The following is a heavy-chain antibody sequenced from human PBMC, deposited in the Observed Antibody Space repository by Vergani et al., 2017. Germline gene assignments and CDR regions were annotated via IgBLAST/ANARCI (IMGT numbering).Heavy chain of an antibody. Sequence: VQLQESGPGLVKPSGTLSLTCAVSGGSISSSNWWSWVRQPPGKGLEWVANIKQDGSEKYYVDSVKGRFTISRDNAKNSLYLQMNSLRAEDTAVYYCARDRNEAFDPWGQGTLVTVSA. CDR3: ARDRNEAFDP. J-gene: IGHJ5*02. CDR1: GGSISSSNW. CDR2: IKQDGSEK. V-gene: IGHV3-7*03.